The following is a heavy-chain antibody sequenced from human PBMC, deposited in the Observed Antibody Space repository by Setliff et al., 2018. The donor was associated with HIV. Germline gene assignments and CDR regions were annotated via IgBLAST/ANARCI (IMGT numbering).Heavy chain of an antibody. J-gene: IGHJ1*01. CDR2: INPSSGST. Sequence: ASVKVPCKASGYTFTSYYMHWVRQAPGQGLEWMGIINPSSGSTTYAQKFQGRVTMTRDTSTSTVYMGLSSLRSEDTAVYYCARDPAPSSSASYFQHWGQGTPVTVSS. D-gene: IGHD6-6*01. CDR1: GYTFTSYY. CDR3: ARDPAPSSSASYFQH. V-gene: IGHV1-46*01.